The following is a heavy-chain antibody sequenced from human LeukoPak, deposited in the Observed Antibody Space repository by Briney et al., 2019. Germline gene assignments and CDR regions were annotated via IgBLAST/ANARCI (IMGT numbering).Heavy chain of an antibody. CDR2: IWYDGSNK. V-gene: IGHV3-33*06. CDR3: AKDRVDDSSGYYATEIDY. Sequence: GGSLRLSCAASGFTFSSYGMHWVRQAPGKGLEWVAVIWYDGSNKYYADSVKGRFTISRDNSKNTLYLQMNSLRAEDTAVYYCAKDRVDDSSGYYATEIDYWGQGTLVTVSS. CDR1: GFTFSSYG. J-gene: IGHJ4*02. D-gene: IGHD3-22*01.